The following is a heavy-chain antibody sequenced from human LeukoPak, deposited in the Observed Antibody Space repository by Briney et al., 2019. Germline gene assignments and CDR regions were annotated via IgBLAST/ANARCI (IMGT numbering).Heavy chain of an antibody. CDR1: GFSFRSYA. Sequence: GVSLRLSCAASGFSFRSYAMHWVRQAPGKGLEWVALISYEGSNKYYADSVKGRFTISRDNSKNTLYLQMDSLRPEDTAVYYCAREQEYHDSSANLAYWGQGILVTVSS. V-gene: IGHV3-30*04. CDR2: ISYEGSNK. J-gene: IGHJ4*02. CDR3: AREQEYHDSSANLAY. D-gene: IGHD4/OR15-4a*01.